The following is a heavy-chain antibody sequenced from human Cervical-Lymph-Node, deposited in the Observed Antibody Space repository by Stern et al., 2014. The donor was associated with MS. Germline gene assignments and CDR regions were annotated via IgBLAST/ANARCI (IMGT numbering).Heavy chain of an antibody. CDR1: GFSLSSSG. V-gene: IGHV3-30*06. Sequence: QVQLVESGGTLVQPGRSLTLSCAVSGFSLSSSGIHWVRQAPGKGLEWVAFISFDGFNRYYVDSVKGRFTVSRDTSKNTVHLQMNNLRVEDTAVYYCARDGPSKTMALPDYWGQGTLVSVSS. D-gene: IGHD5-24*01. CDR2: ISFDGFNR. CDR3: ARDGPSKTMALPDY. J-gene: IGHJ4*02.